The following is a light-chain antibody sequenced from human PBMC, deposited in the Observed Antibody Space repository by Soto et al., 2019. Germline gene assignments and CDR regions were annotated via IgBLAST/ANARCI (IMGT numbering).Light chain of an antibody. J-gene: IGKJ5*01. CDR1: QSVSSSY. CDR2: DAS. V-gene: IGKV3-20*01. CDR3: QQYGSSPPLIT. Sequence: EIVLTQSPGTLSLSPGERATLSCRASQSVSSSYLAWYQQKPGQAPRLLIYDASNRAAGIPARFSGSGSGTDFTLTISSLEPEDFAVYYCQQYGSSPPLITFGQGTRLEIK.